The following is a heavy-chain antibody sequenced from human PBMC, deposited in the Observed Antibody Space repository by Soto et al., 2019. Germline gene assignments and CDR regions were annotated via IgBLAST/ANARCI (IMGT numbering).Heavy chain of an antibody. CDR2: INHSGST. CDR1: GGSFSGYY. Sequence: QVQLQQWGAGLLKPSETLSLTCAVYGGSFSGYYWSWIRQPPGKGLEWIGEINHSGSTHYNPPLKSPVPLSVDPPQNPFPLKLSSVTPADPAVYYCARGRWFAPWGPGTLVTVSS. CDR3: ARGRWFAP. J-gene: IGHJ5*02. V-gene: IGHV4-34*01.